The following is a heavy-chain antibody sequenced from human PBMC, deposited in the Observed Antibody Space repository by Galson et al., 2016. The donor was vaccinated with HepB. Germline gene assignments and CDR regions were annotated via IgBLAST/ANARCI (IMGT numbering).Heavy chain of an antibody. CDR2: IRGSGGTT. CDR3: AKGAYSLPENFQH. CDR1: GFTFSSYA. D-gene: IGHD2-15*01. J-gene: IGHJ1*01. V-gene: IGHV3-23*01. Sequence: SLRLSCAASGFTFSSYAMNWVRQPPGQGLEWVSSIRGSGGTTYYADSLKGRFPISRDNSKSTLYLQMNSLRADDTAVYYCAKGAYSLPENFQHWGQGTLVTVSS.